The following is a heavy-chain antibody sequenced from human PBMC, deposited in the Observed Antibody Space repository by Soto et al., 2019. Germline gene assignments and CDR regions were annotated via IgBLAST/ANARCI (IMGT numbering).Heavy chain of an antibody. D-gene: IGHD3-10*01. CDR1: GFTFSTYS. V-gene: IGHV3-21*01. CDR2: ISTSSAYI. CDR3: AKAYVGSSYGGFDAFAI. J-gene: IGHJ3*02. Sequence: EVQLVESGGGLVKPGGSLRLSCAASGFTFSTYSLHWVRQAPGKGLEWVSSISTSSAYIYYADSVKGRFTISRDNAKNSLFLQMDSLRAEDAAVYYCAKAYVGSSYGGFDAFAIWGQGTMVTVSS.